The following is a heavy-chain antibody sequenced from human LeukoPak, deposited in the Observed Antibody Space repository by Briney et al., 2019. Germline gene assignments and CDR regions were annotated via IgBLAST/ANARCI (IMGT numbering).Heavy chain of an antibody. J-gene: IGHJ4*02. D-gene: IGHD1-26*01. Sequence: GGSLRLSCAASGFIFSSYGMHWVRQAPGKGLEWVAFIRYDGIKKYYADSVKGRFTISRDNSKNTLYLQMNSLRAEDTAVYYCAKAGSIRFDYWGQGTLVTVSS. CDR1: GFIFSSYG. CDR2: IRYDGIKK. CDR3: AKAGSIRFDY. V-gene: IGHV3-30*02.